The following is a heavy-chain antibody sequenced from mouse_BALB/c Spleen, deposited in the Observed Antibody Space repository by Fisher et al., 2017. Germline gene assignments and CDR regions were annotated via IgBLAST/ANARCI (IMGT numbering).Heavy chain of an antibody. J-gene: IGHJ4*01. D-gene: IGHD2-3*01. V-gene: IGHV5-17*03. CDR3: ARGDDGYYAMDY. Sequence: RFTISRDNAKNTLYLQMSSLKSEDTAMYYCARGDDGYYAMDYWGQGTSVTVSS.